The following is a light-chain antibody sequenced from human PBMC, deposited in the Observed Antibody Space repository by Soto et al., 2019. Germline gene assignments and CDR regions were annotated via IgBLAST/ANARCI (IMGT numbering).Light chain of an antibody. V-gene: IGKV1-39*01. Sequence: DIQMTQSPSSLSASVGDTVTITCRASQSITTYLNWFQQKPGKAPRLLIYASSSLHSGVPSRFSGSGFETEFTLTISSLQPEDFATYYCQQSYNTPQTFGQGTKVEVK. CDR1: QSITTY. CDR3: QQSYNTPQT. CDR2: ASS. J-gene: IGKJ1*01.